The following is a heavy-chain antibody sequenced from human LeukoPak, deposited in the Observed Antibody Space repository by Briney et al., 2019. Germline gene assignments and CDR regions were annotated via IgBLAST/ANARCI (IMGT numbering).Heavy chain of an antibody. V-gene: IGHV1-69*04. CDR1: GGTFSSYA. J-gene: IGHJ4*02. CDR2: IIPILGIA. D-gene: IGHD3-10*01. CDR3: ARSPQGSGSYYPFDY. Sequence: SVKVSCKASGGTFSSYAISWVRQAPGQGLEWMGRIIPILGIANYAQKFQGRVTITADKSTSTAYMELSSLRSEDTAVYYCARSPQGSGSYYPFDYWGQGTLVTVSS.